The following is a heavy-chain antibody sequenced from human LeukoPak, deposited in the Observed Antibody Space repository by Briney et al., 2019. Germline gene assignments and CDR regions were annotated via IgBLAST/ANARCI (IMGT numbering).Heavy chain of an antibody. D-gene: IGHD2-15*01. J-gene: IGHJ6*02. CDR1: GFTFSSYA. V-gene: IGHV3-30-3*01. Sequence: GGSLRLSCAASGFTFSSYAMHWVRQAPGKGLEWVAVISYDGSNKYYADPVKGRFTISRDNSKNTLYLQMNSLRAEDTAVYYCARWVVVVAATGEYGMDVWGQGTMVTVSS. CDR3: ARWVVVVAATGEYGMDV. CDR2: ISYDGSNK.